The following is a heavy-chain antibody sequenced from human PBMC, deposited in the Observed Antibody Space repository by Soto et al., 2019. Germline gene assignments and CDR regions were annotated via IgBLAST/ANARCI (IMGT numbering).Heavy chain of an antibody. Sequence: GGSLRLSCAASGFTFSDYYMTWIRQAPGSGLEWVSYISSSSGTISYANSVKGRFTISRDNAQNSLYLQMTSLRAEDTAVYYRARGTYRSKTDFDYWGQGTLVTVSS. CDR1: GFTFSDYY. CDR2: ISSSSGTI. CDR3: ARGTYRSKTDFDY. D-gene: IGHD6-13*01. J-gene: IGHJ4*02. V-gene: IGHV3-11*01.